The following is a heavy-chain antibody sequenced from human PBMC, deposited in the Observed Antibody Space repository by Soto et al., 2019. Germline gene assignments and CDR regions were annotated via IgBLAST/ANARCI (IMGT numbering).Heavy chain of an antibody. CDR2: FDPEDGET. CDR3: ATDWLYSSSHYYGMDV. D-gene: IGHD6-6*01. Sequence: QVQLVQSGAEVKKPGASVKVSCKVSGYTLTELSMHWVRQAPGKGLEWMGGFDPEDGETIYAQKFQGRVTMNEDTSTDTAYMELSSLRSEDTAVYYCATDWLYSSSHYYGMDVWGQGTTVTVSS. CDR1: GYTLTELS. V-gene: IGHV1-24*01. J-gene: IGHJ6*02.